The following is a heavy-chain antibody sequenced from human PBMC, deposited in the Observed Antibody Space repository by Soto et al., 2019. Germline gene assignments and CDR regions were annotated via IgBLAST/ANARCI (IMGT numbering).Heavy chain of an antibody. Sequence: GVPLRLSCAASGFTFSSYAMSWVRQAPGKGLERVSAIGGSGGSTYYADSVKGRCTISRDNSKNTLYLQMNSLRAEDTAVYYCANPSYYDFWSGYPFDYWGQGTLVTVSS. J-gene: IGHJ4*02. CDR1: GFTFSSYA. V-gene: IGHV3-23*01. CDR3: ANPSYYDFWSGYPFDY. CDR2: IGGSGGST. D-gene: IGHD3-3*01.